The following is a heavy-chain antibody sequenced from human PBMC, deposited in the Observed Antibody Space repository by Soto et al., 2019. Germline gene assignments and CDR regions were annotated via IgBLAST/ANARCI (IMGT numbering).Heavy chain of an antibody. J-gene: IGHJ4*02. V-gene: IGHV1-46*01. CDR3: ARWSYYYDSSGYYPDY. D-gene: IGHD3-22*01. CDR2: INPSGGST. CDR1: GYTFTSYY. Sequence: GASVKFSCKASGYTFTSYYMHWVRQAPGQGLEWMGIINPSGGSTSYAQKFQGRVTMTRDTSTSTVYMELSSLRSEDTAVYYCARWSYYYDSSGYYPDYWGQGTLVTVSS.